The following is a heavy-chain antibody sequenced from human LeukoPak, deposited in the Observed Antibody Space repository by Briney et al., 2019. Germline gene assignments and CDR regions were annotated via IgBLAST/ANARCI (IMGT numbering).Heavy chain of an antibody. CDR2: IYPDDSDT. CDR3: AKYYYDRSVGPFDY. J-gene: IGHJ4*02. Sequence: GESLKISCKGAGYSFREYWIGWVRQMPGEGLEWMGIIYPDDSDTRYSPSFQGQVTISADKSINTAYLQWSSLKASATAMYYCAKYYYDRSVGPFDYWGQGTLVTVSS. D-gene: IGHD3-22*01. CDR1: GYSFREYW. V-gene: IGHV5-51*01.